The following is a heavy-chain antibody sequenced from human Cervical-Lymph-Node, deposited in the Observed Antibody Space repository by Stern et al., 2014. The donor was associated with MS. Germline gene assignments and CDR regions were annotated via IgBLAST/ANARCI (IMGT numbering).Heavy chain of an antibody. CDR1: GYSFTDFN. D-gene: IGHD6-13*01. CDR2: ISPHTGGA. CDR3: ATHGGSSFQMDV. V-gene: IGHV1-2*06. J-gene: IGHJ6*02. Sequence: QVQLVESGAEVKKPGASVKVSCKASGYSFTDFNTHWVRQAPGQGLEGMGRISPHTGGARYAEKFQGRVTMTRDTSITTAYMELDRLTSDDTAVYYCATHGGSSFQMDVWGQGTTVTVSS.